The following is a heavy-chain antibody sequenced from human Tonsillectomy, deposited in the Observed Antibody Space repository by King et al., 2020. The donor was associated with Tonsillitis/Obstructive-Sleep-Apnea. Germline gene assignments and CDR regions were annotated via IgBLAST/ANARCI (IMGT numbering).Heavy chain of an antibody. CDR3: EAYSSGWNQFDY. CDR1: GGTFSSYA. V-gene: IGHV1-69*01. Sequence: VQLVQSGAEVKKPGSSVEVSCKASGGTFSSYAISWVRQAPGQGLEWMGGIIPIFGTANYAQKFQGRVTITADESTSTAYMELSSLRSEDTAVYYCEAYSSGWNQFDYWGQGTLVTVSS. CDR2: IIPIFGTA. D-gene: IGHD6-19*01. J-gene: IGHJ4*02.